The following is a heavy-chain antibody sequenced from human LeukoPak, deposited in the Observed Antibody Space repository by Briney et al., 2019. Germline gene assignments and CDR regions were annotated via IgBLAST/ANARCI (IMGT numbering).Heavy chain of an antibody. V-gene: IGHV1-69*01. Sequence: SVKVSCKASGGTFSSYAISWVRQAPGQGLEWMGGIIPIFGTANYAQKFQGRVTITADESTSTAYMELRSLRSDDTAVYYCASVMKLAYFDYWGQGTLVTASS. J-gene: IGHJ4*02. CDR1: GGTFSSYA. CDR2: IIPIFGTA. D-gene: IGHD6-13*01. CDR3: ASVMKLAYFDY.